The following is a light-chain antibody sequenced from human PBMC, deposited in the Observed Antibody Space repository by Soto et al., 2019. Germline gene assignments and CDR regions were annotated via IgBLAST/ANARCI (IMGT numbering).Light chain of an antibody. CDR3: QQYDGFSPVT. CDR2: RAS. J-gene: IGKJ1*01. V-gene: IGKV3-20*01. CDR1: QSVRSSY. Sequence: ENVLTQSPGTLSLSPGDTATLSCRASQSVRSSYLAWYQQKPGQAPRLLIFRASTRATGIPDRFSGSGSGTDFTLTISRLEPEDFAVYYCQQYDGFSPVTFGQGTKVDIK.